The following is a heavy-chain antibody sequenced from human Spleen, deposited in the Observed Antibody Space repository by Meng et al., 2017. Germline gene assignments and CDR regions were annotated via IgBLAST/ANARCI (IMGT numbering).Heavy chain of an antibody. D-gene: IGHD6-19*01. CDR1: GGSISTSGYY. J-gene: IGHJ5*02. Sequence: QLQLQESGPGLVKPSEALSLTCRFSGGSISTSGYYWGWIRQPPGKGLEWIGSIGHSGITYYTPSLKSRVTVSIDTSKSQFSLKLTSVTAADTAVYYCVRSSGWVRTGFDPWGQGTLVTVSS. CDR2: IGHSGIT. V-gene: IGHV4-39*01. CDR3: VRSSGWVRTGFDP.